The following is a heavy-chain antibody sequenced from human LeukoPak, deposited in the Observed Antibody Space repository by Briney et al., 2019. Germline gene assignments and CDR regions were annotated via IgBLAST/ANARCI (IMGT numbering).Heavy chain of an antibody. V-gene: IGHV3-21*05. J-gene: IGHJ4*02. D-gene: IGHD6-13*01. Sequence: PGGSLRLSCAGSGDGFTRHTMNWVPRAPGKGREWISYIRSTGDYIYYADAVKGRFTISRDNARTSVYLQMNSLRVEDTAIYYCAREYDSRARFDSWGQGTLVTVSS. CDR1: GDGFTRHT. CDR2: IRSTGDYI. CDR3: AREYDSRARFDS.